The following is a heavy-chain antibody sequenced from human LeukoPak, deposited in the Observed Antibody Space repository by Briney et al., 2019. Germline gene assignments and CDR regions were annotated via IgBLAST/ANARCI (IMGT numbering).Heavy chain of an antibody. Sequence: SETLSLTCTVSGDSISSYYWSWIRQPAGKGLEWIGRIYISGSTNYNPSLKSRVTMSVDTSKNQFSLKLSSVTAADTAVYYCARDRGTWNDDGFDYWGQGTLVTVSS. V-gene: IGHV4-4*07. CDR2: IYISGST. D-gene: IGHD1-1*01. CDR3: ARDRGTWNDDGFDY. CDR1: GDSISSYY. J-gene: IGHJ4*02.